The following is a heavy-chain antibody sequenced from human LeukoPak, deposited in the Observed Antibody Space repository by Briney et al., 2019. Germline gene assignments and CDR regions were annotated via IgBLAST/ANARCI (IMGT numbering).Heavy chain of an antibody. CDR1: GFTFSSYA. Sequence: GGSLRLSCAASGFTFSSYAMSWVRQAPGKGLEWVSTISGSGAYTYYADSVKGRFTISRDNAKNSLYLQMNSLRAEDTAVYYCAREVDTTQFDYWGQGTLVTVSS. D-gene: IGHD5-18*01. V-gene: IGHV3-23*01. J-gene: IGHJ4*02. CDR2: ISGSGAYT. CDR3: AREVDTTQFDY.